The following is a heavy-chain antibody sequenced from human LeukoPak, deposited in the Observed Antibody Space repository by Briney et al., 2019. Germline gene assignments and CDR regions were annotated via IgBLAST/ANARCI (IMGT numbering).Heavy chain of an antibody. CDR3: ARHIENAFDI. V-gene: IGHV4-59*08. Sequence: SETLSLTCTVSGGSISSYYWSWIRQPPGKGLEWIGYIYYSGSTNYNPSLKSRVTISVDTSKNQFSLKLSSVTAADTAVYYCARHIENAFDIWGQGTMVTVSS. D-gene: IGHD5-24*01. CDR1: GGSISSYY. CDR2: IYYSGST. J-gene: IGHJ3*02.